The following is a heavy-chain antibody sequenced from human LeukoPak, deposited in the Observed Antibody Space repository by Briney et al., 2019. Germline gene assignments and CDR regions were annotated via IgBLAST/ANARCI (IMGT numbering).Heavy chain of an antibody. CDR3: GYITKVRGVTNFDY. CDR2: ISSSSSYI. V-gene: IGHV3-21*01. Sequence: KTGGSLRLSCAASGFTFSSYSMNWVRQAPGKGLEWVSSISSSSSYIYYADSAKGRFTISRDNAKNSLYLQMNSLRAEDTAVYYCGYITKVRGVTNFDYWGQGTLVTVSS. J-gene: IGHJ4*02. CDR1: GFTFSSYS. D-gene: IGHD3-10*01.